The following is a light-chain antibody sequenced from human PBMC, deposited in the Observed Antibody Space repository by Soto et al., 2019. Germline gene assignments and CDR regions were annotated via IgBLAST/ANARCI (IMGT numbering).Light chain of an antibody. Sequence: VMPHSPATLSVSPGEGATLSSRASQSVSSDFAWYQQKPGQAPRLLIYGASTRATGIPARFSGSGSGTEFTLTFGSLHSEDFAFYCCQQYNNWTRTFGQGTKV. J-gene: IGKJ1*01. CDR2: GAS. CDR1: QSVSSD. V-gene: IGKV3-15*01. CDR3: QQYNNWTRT.